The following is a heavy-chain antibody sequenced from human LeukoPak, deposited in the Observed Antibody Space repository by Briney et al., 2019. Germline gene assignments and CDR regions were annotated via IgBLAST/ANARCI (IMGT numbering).Heavy chain of an antibody. CDR1: GFTFSSYG. D-gene: IGHD3-10*01. J-gene: IGHJ6*04. CDR2: ISGSGGST. V-gene: IGHV3-23*01. CDR3: AELGITMIGGV. Sequence: GGSLRLSCAASGFTFSSYGMSWVRQAPGKGLEWVSAISGSGGSTYYADSVKGRFTISRDNSKNSLYLQMNSLRAEDTAVYYCAELGITMIGGVWGKGTTVTVSS.